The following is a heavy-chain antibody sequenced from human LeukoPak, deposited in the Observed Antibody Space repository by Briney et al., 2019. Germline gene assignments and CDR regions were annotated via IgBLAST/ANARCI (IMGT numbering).Heavy chain of an antibody. Sequence: GGSLRLSCAASTFTFSSYAMSWVRQAPGKGLEWVSAISDSGGNTYYADSVKGRFTISRDNSKNTLYLQMNSLRAEDTAVYYCAKDLLSTYYYYGMDVWGQGTTVTVSS. CDR1: TFTFSSYA. J-gene: IGHJ6*02. CDR2: ISDSGGNT. V-gene: IGHV3-23*01. CDR3: AKDLLSTYYYYGMDV. D-gene: IGHD2-2*01.